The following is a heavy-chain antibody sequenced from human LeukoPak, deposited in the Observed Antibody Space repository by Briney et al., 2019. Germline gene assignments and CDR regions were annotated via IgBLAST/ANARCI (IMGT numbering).Heavy chain of an antibody. CDR2: MNPNSGNT. J-gene: IGHJ5*02. CDR3: ARGDPYYDTSVET. D-gene: IGHD3-22*01. Sequence: ATVKVSCKSSGYTFTSYDINWVRQATGQGLEWMGWMNPNSGNTGYAQKFQGRVTMTRNTSISTAYMELSSLRSEDTAVYYCARGDPYYDTSVETWGQGTLVTVSS. CDR1: GYTFTSYD. V-gene: IGHV1-8*01.